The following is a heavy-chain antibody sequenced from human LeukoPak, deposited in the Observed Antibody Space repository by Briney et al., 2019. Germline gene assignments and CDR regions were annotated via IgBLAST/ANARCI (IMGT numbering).Heavy chain of an antibody. Sequence: PSETLSLTCTVYGGTISSYHWSWLRQPPGDGLEWIGNIYYSGSTNYNPSLKSRFTISVDTSKHQYCLKLSSVTAADTAVYYCARSDTTTMASYYYYYVDVWGKGTTVTVSS. CDR2: IYYSGST. J-gene: IGHJ6*03. V-gene: IGHV4-59*01. D-gene: IGHD5-18*01. CDR1: GGTISSYH. CDR3: ARSDTTTMASYYYYYVDV.